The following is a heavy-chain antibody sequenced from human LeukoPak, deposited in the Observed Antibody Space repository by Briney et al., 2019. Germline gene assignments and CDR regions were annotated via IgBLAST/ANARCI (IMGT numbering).Heavy chain of an antibody. CDR1: GYTFTSYY. V-gene: IGHV1-46*01. J-gene: IGHJ6*02. Sequence: PRASVKVSCKASGYTFTSYYMHWVRQAPGQGLEWMGIINPSGGSTSYAQKFQGRVTMTRDTSTSTVYMELSSLRSEDTAVYYCAREEGWMDYYYYGMDVWGQGTTVTVSS. CDR2: INPSGGST. D-gene: IGHD2-2*03. CDR3: AREEGWMDYYYYGMDV.